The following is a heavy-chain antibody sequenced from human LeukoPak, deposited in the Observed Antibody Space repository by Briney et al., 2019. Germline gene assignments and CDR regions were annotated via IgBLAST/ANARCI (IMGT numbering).Heavy chain of an antibody. V-gene: IGHV1-46*01. D-gene: IGHD3-10*01. J-gene: IGHJ4*02. CDR2: INPSGGST. CDR3: ARDDGSGSSDFDY. Sequence: ASVKVSCKASGYTFTSYYIHWVRQAPGQGLEWMGLINPSGGSTNYAQKFQGRVTMTRDTSTSTVYMELSSLRSEDTAVYYCARDDGSGSSDFDYWGQGTLVTVSS. CDR1: GYTFTSYY.